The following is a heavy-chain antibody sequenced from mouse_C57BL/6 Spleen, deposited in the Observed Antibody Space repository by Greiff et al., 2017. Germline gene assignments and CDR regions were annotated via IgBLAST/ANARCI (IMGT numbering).Heavy chain of an antibody. J-gene: IGHJ4*01. CDR2: IYPGDGDT. V-gene: IGHV1-82*01. D-gene: IGHD1-1*01. CDR3: ARDPTITTVVAPYAMDY. Sequence: QVQLKESGPELVKPGASVKISCKASGYAFSSSWMNWVKQRPGKGLEWIGRIYPGDGDTNYNGKFKGKATLTADKSSSTAYMQLSSLTSEDSAVYFCARDPTITTVVAPYAMDYWGQGTSVTVSS. CDR1: GYAFSSSW.